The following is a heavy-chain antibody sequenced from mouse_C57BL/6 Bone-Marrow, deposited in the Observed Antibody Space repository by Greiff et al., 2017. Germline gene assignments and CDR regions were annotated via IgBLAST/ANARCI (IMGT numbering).Heavy chain of an antibody. V-gene: IGHV3-6*01. D-gene: IGHD1-1*01. CDR3: ARDYDGSSPWFAY. CDR2: ISYDGSN. Sequence: ESGPGLVKPSQSLSLTCSVTGYSITSGYYWNWIRQFPGNKLEWMGYISYDGSNNYNPSLKNRISITRDTSKNQFFLKLNSVTTEDTATYYCARDYDGSSPWFAYWGQGTLVTVSA. J-gene: IGHJ3*01. CDR1: GYSITSGYY.